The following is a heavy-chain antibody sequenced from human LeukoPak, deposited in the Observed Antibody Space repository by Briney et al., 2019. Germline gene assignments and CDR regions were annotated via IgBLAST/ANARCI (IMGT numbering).Heavy chain of an antibody. CDR1: GYTFTSYG. J-gene: IGHJ4*02. V-gene: IGHV1-18*01. Sequence: ASVKVSCKASGYTFTSYGISWVRQAPGQGLEWMGWISAYNGNTNYAQKLQGRVTMTTDTSTSTAYMELRSLRSDDTAVYYCARDARYYDSSGTYDYWGQGTLVTVSS. CDR3: ARDARYYDSSGTYDY. D-gene: IGHD3-22*01. CDR2: ISAYNGNT.